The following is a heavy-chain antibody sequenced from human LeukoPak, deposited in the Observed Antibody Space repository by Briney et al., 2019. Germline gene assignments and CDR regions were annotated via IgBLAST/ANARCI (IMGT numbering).Heavy chain of an antibody. J-gene: IGHJ5*02. V-gene: IGHV4-59*01. CDR2: IYYSGST. Sequence: SETLSLTCTVSGGSISSFYWSWIRQPPGKGLEWIGYIYYSGSTNYNPSLKSRVTISVDTSKNQFSLKLSSVTAADTAVYYCARDPALGYTLGWFDPWGQGTLVTVSS. D-gene: IGHD3-16*02. CDR3: ARDPALGYTLGWFDP. CDR1: GGSISSFY.